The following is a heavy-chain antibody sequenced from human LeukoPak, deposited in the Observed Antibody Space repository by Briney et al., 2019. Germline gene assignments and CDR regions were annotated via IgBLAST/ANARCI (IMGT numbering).Heavy chain of an antibody. D-gene: IGHD3-9*01. J-gene: IGHJ3*02. V-gene: IGHV3-30*18. CDR1: GFTFSSYG. Sequence: GGSLRLSCAASGFTFSSYGMHWVRQAPGKGLEWVAVISYDGSNKYYADSVKGRFTISRDNSKNTLYLQMNSLRAEDTAVYYCAKVVRYFDWLLPPDIWGQGTMVTVSS. CDR3: AKVVRYFDWLLPPDI. CDR2: ISYDGSNK.